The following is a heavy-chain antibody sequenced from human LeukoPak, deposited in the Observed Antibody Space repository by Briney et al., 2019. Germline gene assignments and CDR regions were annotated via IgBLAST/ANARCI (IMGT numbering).Heavy chain of an antibody. CDR1: GFTFSTYA. J-gene: IGHJ4*02. V-gene: IGHV3-23*01. CDR3: AKDSEDIVVVPAASGFDY. D-gene: IGHD2-2*01. Sequence: GGSLRLSCAASGFTFSTYAMSWVRQAPGKGLEWVSAITGSDGGTFYADSVKGRFTISRDNSKNTLYLQMNSLRAEDTAIYFCAKDSEDIVVVPAASGFDYWGQGTLVTVSS. CDR2: ITGSDGGT.